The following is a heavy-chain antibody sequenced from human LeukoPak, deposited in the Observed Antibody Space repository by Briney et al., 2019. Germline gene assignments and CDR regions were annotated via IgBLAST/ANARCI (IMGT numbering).Heavy chain of an antibody. CDR2: ISYDGSNK. Sequence: GGSLRLSCAASGFTFSSYAMHWVRQAPGKGLEWVAVISYDGSNKYYADSVKDRFTISRDNSKNTLYLQMNSLRAEDTAVYYCARDPPRYYDSSGYYDLPDYWGQGTLVTVSS. V-gene: IGHV3-30-3*01. D-gene: IGHD3-22*01. J-gene: IGHJ4*02. CDR3: ARDPPRYYDSSGYYDLPDY. CDR1: GFTFSSYA.